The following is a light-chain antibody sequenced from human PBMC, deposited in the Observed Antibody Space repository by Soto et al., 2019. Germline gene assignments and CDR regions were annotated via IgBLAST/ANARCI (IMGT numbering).Light chain of an antibody. J-gene: IGLJ2*01. Sequence: QSALTQPPSASGSPGQSVTISCTGTSCDVGGYNYVSWYQQHPGKAPKLIIYEVTKRPSGVPDRFSGSKSANTASLTVSGLQAEDEADYYCSSYGGSNNDVVFGGGTKLTVL. V-gene: IGLV2-8*01. CDR3: SSYGGSNNDVV. CDR2: EVT. CDR1: SCDVGGYNY.